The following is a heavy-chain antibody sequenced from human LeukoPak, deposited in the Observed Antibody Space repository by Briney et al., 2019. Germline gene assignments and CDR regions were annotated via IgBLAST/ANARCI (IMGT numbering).Heavy chain of an antibody. CDR3: ARDRGYCSGGSCYRDLDY. CDR1: GGSISSGDYY. Sequence: SETLSLTCTVSGGSISSGDYYWNWIRQHPGKGLEWIGYIYYSGSTYCNPPLKSRVTISVDTSKNQFSLKLSSVTAADTAVYYCARDRGYCSGGSCYRDLDYWGQGTLVTVSS. V-gene: IGHV4-31*03. D-gene: IGHD2-15*01. CDR2: IYYSGST. J-gene: IGHJ4*02.